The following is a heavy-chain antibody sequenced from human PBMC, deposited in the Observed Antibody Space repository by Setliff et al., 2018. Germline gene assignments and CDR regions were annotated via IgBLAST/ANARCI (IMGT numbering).Heavy chain of an antibody. Sequence: PSETLSLTCTVSGGSISSTSYYWVWIRQPPGKGLEWTGSIYYRGSTFIYPSLRSRVTISADTSKNQFSLKLTSVTAADTAMYYCAGVYGENDLPDIWGQGTMVTVSS. J-gene: IGHJ3*02. CDR2: IYYRGST. V-gene: IGHV4-39*07. CDR3: AGVYGENDLPDI. D-gene: IGHD3-3*01. CDR1: GGSISSTSYY.